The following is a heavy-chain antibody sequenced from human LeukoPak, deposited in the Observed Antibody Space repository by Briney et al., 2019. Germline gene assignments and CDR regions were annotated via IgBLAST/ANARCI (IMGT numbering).Heavy chain of an antibody. D-gene: IGHD2-2*01. CDR2: ISAYNGNT. CDR3: ARGCSSASCLRFDY. V-gene: IGHV1-18*01. Sequence: PRASVTVSCKASGYTFTSYGISWVRQAPGQGLEWMGWISAYNGNTNYAQKLQGRVTMTTDTSTSTAYMELRSLRSDDTAVYYCARGCSSASCLRFDYWGQGTLVTVSS. J-gene: IGHJ4*02. CDR1: GYTFTSYG.